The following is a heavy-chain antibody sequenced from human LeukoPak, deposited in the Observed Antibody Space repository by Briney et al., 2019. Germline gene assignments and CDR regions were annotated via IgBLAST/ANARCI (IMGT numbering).Heavy chain of an antibody. CDR3: ARTNLADCGGECETDAFDI. J-gene: IGHJ3*02. V-gene: IGHV1-8*01. D-gene: IGHD2-21*01. CDR2: MSPKRGDT. Sequence: ASVKVSCKASGYNFRSYDINWVRQATGQGLEWMGWMSPKRGDTGYAQTFQGRITMTRDTSINTAYMELNSLTSEDTAVDYCARTNLADCGGECETDAFDIWGHGTMVTVSS. CDR1: GYNFRSYD.